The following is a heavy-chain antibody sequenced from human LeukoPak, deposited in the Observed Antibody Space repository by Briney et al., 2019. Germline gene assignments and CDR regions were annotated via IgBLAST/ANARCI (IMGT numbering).Heavy chain of an antibody. CDR3: ASGIYYDSSGPLTDY. Sequence: SETLSLTCTVPGGSISSYYWSWIRQPAGKGLEWIGRIYTSGSTNYNPSLKSRVTMSVDTSKNQFSLKLSSVTAADTAVYYCASGIYYDSSGPLTDYWGQGTLVTVSS. J-gene: IGHJ4*02. CDR1: GGSISSYY. V-gene: IGHV4-4*07. D-gene: IGHD3-22*01. CDR2: IYTSGST.